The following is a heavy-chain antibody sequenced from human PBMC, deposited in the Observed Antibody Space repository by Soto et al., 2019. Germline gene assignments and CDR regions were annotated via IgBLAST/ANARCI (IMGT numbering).Heavy chain of an antibody. Sequence: LSLTCTVSGGSVSTGMKYWGWVRQPPGKALEFIGYMYKTGETLLNSSLKSRVTLSMETSKNQFSLTLSSVTAADTAVYFCMKAHESGDFLGMSVWGPGTTVTVSS. CDR3: MKAHESGDFLGMSV. D-gene: IGHD3-10*01. CDR1: GGSVSTGMKY. V-gene: IGHV4-61*01. J-gene: IGHJ6*02. CDR2: MYKTGET.